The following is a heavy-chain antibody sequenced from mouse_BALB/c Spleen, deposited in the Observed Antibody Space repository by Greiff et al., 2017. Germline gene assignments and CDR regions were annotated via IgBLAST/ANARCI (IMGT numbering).Heavy chain of an antibody. D-gene: IGHD1-2*01. CDR1: GYTFTDYE. J-gene: IGHJ2*01. Sequence: QVQLQQSGAELVRPGASVTLSCKASGYTFTDYEMHWVKQTPVHGLEWIGAIDPETGGTAYNQKFKGKATLTAAKSSSTAYMELRSLTSEDSAVYYCTRGTTAVLYYFDYWGQGTTLTVSS. CDR2: IDPETGGT. V-gene: IGHV1-15*01. CDR3: TRGTTAVLYYFDY.